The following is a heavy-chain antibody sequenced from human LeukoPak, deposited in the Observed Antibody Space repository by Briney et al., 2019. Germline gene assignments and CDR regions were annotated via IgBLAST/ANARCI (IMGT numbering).Heavy chain of an antibody. Sequence: PWETLSLTCAVYGGSFSGYYWSWIRQPPGKGLEWIGEINHSGSTNYNPSLKSRVTISVDTSKNQFSLKLSSVTAADTAVYYCARGDYGDYVGVWGQGTLVTVSS. D-gene: IGHD4-17*01. CDR1: GGSFSGYY. CDR3: ARGDYGDYVGV. CDR2: INHSGST. V-gene: IGHV4-34*01. J-gene: IGHJ4*02.